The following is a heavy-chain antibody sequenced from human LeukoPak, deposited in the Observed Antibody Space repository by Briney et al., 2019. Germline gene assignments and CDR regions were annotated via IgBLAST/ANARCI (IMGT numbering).Heavy chain of an antibody. D-gene: IGHD2-2*01. Sequence: PLGSLRLSCAVSGFTFSSYAMNWVRQAPGKGLEWVSAISGSGGSTYYADSVKGRFTISRDNSKNTLYLQMNSLRAEDTAVYYCAKGVRYCSSTSCYFDPWGQGTLVTVSS. J-gene: IGHJ5*02. CDR1: GFTFSSYA. CDR2: ISGSGGST. CDR3: AKGVRYCSSTSCYFDP. V-gene: IGHV3-23*01.